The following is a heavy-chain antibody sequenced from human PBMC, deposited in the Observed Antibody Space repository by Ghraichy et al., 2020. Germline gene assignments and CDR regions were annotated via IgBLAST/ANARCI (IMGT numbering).Heavy chain of an antibody. CDR1: GGTFSSYA. Sequence: SVKVSCKASGGTFSSYAISWVRQAPGQGLEWMGGIIPIFGTANYAQKFQGRVTITADKSTSTAYMELSSLRSEDTAVYYCAREKGSGLFGDPGNYYYGMDVWGQGTTVTVSS. J-gene: IGHJ6*02. V-gene: IGHV1-69*06. CDR3: AREKGSGLFGDPGNYYYGMDV. D-gene: IGHD3-10*02. CDR2: IIPIFGTA.